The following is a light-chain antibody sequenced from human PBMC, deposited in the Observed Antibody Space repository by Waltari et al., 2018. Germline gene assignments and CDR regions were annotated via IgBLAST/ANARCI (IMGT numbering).Light chain of an antibody. CDR1: QTVGSD. Sequence: EIVMTQSPATLSVSPGDTATLSCRASQTVGSDLAWYQQKPGQAPMLLFHSASIRATAIPARFSGSGSGTDFTVTISSLQPEDFAVYYCQQYKNWPNTFGQGTNLEIK. J-gene: IGKJ2*01. CDR2: SAS. CDR3: QQYKNWPNT. V-gene: IGKV3-15*01.